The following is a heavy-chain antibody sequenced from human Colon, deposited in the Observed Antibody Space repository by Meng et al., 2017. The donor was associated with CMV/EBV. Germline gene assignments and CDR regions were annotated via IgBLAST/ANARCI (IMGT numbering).Heavy chain of an antibody. Sequence: ASVKVSCKAAGYTFPSYGISWVRQAPGQGLEWMGWINPNMGGTTYAQKFQGRVTVTRDTSISTVYMELNRLTSDDTAVYYCARAGDDYFDFWGQGTLVTVSS. J-gene: IGHJ4*02. CDR2: INPNMGGT. V-gene: IGHV1-2*02. D-gene: IGHD5-24*01. CDR1: GYTFPSYG. CDR3: ARAGDDYFDF.